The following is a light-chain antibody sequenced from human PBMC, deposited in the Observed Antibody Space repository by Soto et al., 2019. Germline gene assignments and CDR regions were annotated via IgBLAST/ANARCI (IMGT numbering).Light chain of an antibody. CDR2: DVT. CDR3: TSYISSSTPFYV. J-gene: IGLJ1*01. Sequence: SALSPPPSVSVSSAQSIHLPCTGTSSDFGGYNFVSWYQQHPGKAPKLMIYDVTNRPSGVSDRFSGSKSGNTASLTISGLQAEDEAHYYCTSYISSSTPFYVFGTGTKVTVL. CDR1: SSDFGGYNF. V-gene: IGLV2-14*01.